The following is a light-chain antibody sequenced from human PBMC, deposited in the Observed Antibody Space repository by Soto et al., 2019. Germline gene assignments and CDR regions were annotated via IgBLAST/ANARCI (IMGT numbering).Light chain of an antibody. CDR3: SSYTSSSTYV. Sequence: QSVLTQPASVSGSPGQSIAISCTGTSSDLGRYNYVSWYQQYSGKAPKLIIYDVSSRPSGVSNRFSGSKSGNTASLTISGLQAEDEADYYCSSYTSSSTYVFGTGTKVTVL. CDR1: SSDLGRYNY. CDR2: DVS. J-gene: IGLJ1*01. V-gene: IGLV2-14*03.